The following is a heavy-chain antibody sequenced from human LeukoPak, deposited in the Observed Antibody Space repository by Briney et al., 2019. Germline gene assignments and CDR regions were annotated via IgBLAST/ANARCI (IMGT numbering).Heavy chain of an antibody. V-gene: IGHV3-48*03. CDR2: ISSSGSTI. J-gene: IGHJ4*02. Sequence: QSGGSLRLSCAASGFTFSSYEMNWVRQAPGKGLEWVSYISSSGSTIYYADSVKGRFTISRDNSKNTLYLQMNSLRAEDTAVYYCASCRGSCYSGQYYFHYWGQGTLVTVSS. CDR3: ASCRGSCYSGQYYFHY. CDR1: GFTFSSYE. D-gene: IGHD2-15*01.